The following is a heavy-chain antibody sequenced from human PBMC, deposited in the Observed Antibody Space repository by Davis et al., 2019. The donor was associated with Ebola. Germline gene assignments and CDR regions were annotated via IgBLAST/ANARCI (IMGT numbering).Heavy chain of an antibody. Sequence: PSETLSLTCTVSGASTSSGDYYWSWIRQPPGKGLEWIGYIFYSGSTSYNPSLKSRLTISLDTSKNQFSLELRSVTAADTAVYYCARDFHLRVPSYRSYEYHYYTDVWGKGTTVTVSS. CDR3: ARDFHLRVPSYRSYEYHYYTDV. CDR1: GASTSSGDYY. V-gene: IGHV4-30-4*01. J-gene: IGHJ6*03. CDR2: IFYSGST. D-gene: IGHD3-16*02.